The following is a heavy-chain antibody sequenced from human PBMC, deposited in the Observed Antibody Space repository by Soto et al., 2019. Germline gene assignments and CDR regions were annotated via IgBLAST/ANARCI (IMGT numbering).Heavy chain of an antibody. CDR3: ARVNYCSGGSGYSGWFDP. CDR2: INPNSAGT. D-gene: IGHD2-15*01. Sequence: ASVKVSCKASGYTFTGYYMHWVPQAPGQGLEWMGWINPNSAGTNYAQKFQGWVTMTRDTSISTAYMELSRLRSDDTAVYYCARVNYCSGGSGYSGWFDPWGQGTLVTVSS. CDR1: GYTFTGYY. J-gene: IGHJ5*02. V-gene: IGHV1-2*04.